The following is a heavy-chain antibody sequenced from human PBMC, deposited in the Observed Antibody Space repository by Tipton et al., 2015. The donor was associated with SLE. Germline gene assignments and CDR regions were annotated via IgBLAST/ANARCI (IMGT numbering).Heavy chain of an antibody. CDR1: GFTFSSYG. J-gene: IGHJ6*02. Sequence: SLRLSCAASGFTFSSYGMHWVRQAPGKGLEWVAFIRYDGSNKYYADSVKGRFTISRDNSKNTLYLQMNSLRAEDTAVYYCARERDYGSGSLLGDVWGQGTTVTVSS. CDR3: ARERDYGSGSLLGDV. D-gene: IGHD3-10*01. V-gene: IGHV3-30*02. CDR2: IRYDGSNK.